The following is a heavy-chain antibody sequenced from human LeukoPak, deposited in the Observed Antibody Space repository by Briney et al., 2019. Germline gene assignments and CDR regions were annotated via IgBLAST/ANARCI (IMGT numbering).Heavy chain of an antibody. CDR3: AKSRGPSGSYPSDY. J-gene: IGHJ4*02. V-gene: IGHV3-30*18. CDR2: ISYDGSNK. CDR1: GFTFSSYG. Sequence: GGSLRLSCAASGFTFSSYGMHWVRQAPGKGLEWVAVISYDGSNKYYADSVKGRFTISRDNSKNTLYLQMNSLRAEDTAVYYCAKSRGPSGSYPSDYWGQGTLVTVSS. D-gene: IGHD1-26*01.